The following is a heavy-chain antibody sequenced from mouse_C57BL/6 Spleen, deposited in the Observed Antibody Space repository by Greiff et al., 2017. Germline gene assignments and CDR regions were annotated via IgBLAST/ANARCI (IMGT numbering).Heavy chain of an antibody. V-gene: IGHV1-50*01. D-gene: IGHD2-5*01. CDR2: IDPSDSYT. J-gene: IGHJ3*01. Sequence: QVQLQQPGAELVKPGASVKLSCKASGYTFTSYWMQWVKQRPGQGLAWIGEIDPSDSYTNYNQKFKGKATLTVDTSSSTAYMQLSSLTSEDSAVYYCARGNYSNYAWFAYWCQGTLVTVSA. CDR1: GYTFTSYW. CDR3: ARGNYSNYAWFAY.